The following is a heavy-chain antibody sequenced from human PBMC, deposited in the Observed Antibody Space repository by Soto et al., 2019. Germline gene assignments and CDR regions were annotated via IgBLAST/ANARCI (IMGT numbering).Heavy chain of an antibody. CDR2: IWYDGSNK. J-gene: IGHJ6*02. CDR3: ARDRFTGYSSSWLPNYYYGMDV. Sequence: GGSLRLSCAASGFTFSSYGMHWVRQAPGKGLEWVAVIWYDGSNKYYADSVKGRFTISRDNSKNTLYLQMNSLRAEDTAVYYCARDRFTGYSSSWLPNYYYGMDVWGQGTTVTVSS. V-gene: IGHV3-33*01. CDR1: GFTFSSYG. D-gene: IGHD6-13*01.